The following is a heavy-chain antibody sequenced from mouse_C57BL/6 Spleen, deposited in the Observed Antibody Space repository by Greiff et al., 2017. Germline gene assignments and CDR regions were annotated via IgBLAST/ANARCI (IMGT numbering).Heavy chain of an antibody. CDR3: ARVSSTGDWYLGV. CDR2: INPSNGGT. V-gene: IGHV1-53*01. Sequence: QVQLQQPGTELVKPGASVKLSCKASGYTFTSYWMHWVKQRPGQGLEWIGNINPSNGGTNYNEKFKSKATLTVDKSSSTAYMQLSSLTSEDSAVYCGARVSSTGDWYLGVWGRGTTGTVSS. CDR1: GYTFTSYW. D-gene: IGHD1-1*01. J-gene: IGHJ1*03.